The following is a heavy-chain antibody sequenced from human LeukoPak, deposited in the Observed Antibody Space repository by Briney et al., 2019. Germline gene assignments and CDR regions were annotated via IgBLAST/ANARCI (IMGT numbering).Heavy chain of an antibody. CDR3: TKALYGGNSD. J-gene: IGHJ4*02. CDR2: ISYDGSNK. D-gene: IGHD4-17*01. V-gene: IGHV3-30-3*01. Sequence: GGSLRLSCAASGFTFSSYAMHWVRRALGKGLEWVAVISYDGSNKYYADSVKGRFTISRDNSKNTVYLQMNSLRAEDTAVYYCTKALYGGNSDWGQGTQVTVS. CDR1: GFTFSSYA.